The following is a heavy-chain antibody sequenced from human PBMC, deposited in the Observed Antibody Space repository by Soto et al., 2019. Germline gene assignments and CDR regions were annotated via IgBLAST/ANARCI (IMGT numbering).Heavy chain of an antibody. V-gene: IGHV4-39*01. J-gene: IGHJ5*02. CDR1: GGSISSSSYY. CDR2: IYYSGST. CDR3: ARDLSRPDNWFDP. D-gene: IGHD3-3*02. Sequence: SETLSLTCTVSGGSISSSSYYWGWIRQPPGKGLEWIGSIYYSGSTYYNPSLKSRVTISVDTSKNQFSLKLSSVTAADTAVYYCARDLSRPDNWFDPWGQGTLVTVSS.